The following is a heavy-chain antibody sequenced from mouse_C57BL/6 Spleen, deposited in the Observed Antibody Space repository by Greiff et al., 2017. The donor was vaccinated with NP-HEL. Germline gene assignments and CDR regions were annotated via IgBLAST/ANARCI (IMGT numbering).Heavy chain of an antibody. D-gene: IGHD1-1*01. V-gene: IGHV1-53*01. CDR3: ANYGSPLYAMDY. CDR1: GYTFTSYW. CDR2: INPSNGGT. Sequence: QVQLQQPGTELVKPGASVKLSCKASGYTFTSYWMHWVKQRPGQGLEWIGNINPSNGGTNYNEKFKSKATLTVDKSSSTAYMQLSSPTSEDSAVYYCANYGSPLYAMDYWGQGTSVTVSS. J-gene: IGHJ4*01.